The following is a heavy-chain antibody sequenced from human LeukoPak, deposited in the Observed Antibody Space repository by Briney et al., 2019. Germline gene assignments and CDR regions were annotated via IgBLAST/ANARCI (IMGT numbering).Heavy chain of an antibody. CDR2: INHSGST. Sequence: SETLSLTCAVYGGSFSGYYWSWIRQPPGKVLEWIGEINHSGSTNYNPSLKSRVTISVDTSKNQFSLKLSSVTAADTAVYYCARHVSLLWFGGGFDPWGQGTLVTVSS. D-gene: IGHD3-10*01. V-gene: IGHV4-34*01. J-gene: IGHJ5*02. CDR1: GGSFSGYY. CDR3: ARHVSLLWFGGGFDP.